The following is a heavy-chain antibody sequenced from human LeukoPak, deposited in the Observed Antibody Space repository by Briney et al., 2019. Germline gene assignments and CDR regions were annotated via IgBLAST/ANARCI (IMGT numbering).Heavy chain of an antibody. V-gene: IGHV4-59*01. D-gene: IGHD3-22*01. CDR3: AREPGVDSSGYLNRFDP. J-gene: IGHJ5*02. CDR1: DGSISSYY. CDR2: ISYSGST. Sequence: SSETLSLTCTVSDGSISSYYWNWIRQPPGKGLEWIACISYSGSTKYNPSLKSRVTIAVATSKNQLSLKLSSVTVADTAVYYCAREPGVDSSGYLNRFDPWGQGTLVTVSS.